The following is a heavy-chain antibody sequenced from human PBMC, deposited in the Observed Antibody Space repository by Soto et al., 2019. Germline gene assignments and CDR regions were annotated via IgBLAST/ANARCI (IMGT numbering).Heavy chain of an antibody. CDR2: IYCSGST. CDR1: GGSISSYY. Sequence: SETLSLTCTVSGGSISSYYWSWIRQPPGKGLEWIGYIYCSGSTNYNPSLKSRVTISVDTSKNQFSLKLSSVTAADTAVYYCARSRYCSGGSCHDAFDIWGQGTMVTVSS. D-gene: IGHD2-15*01. V-gene: IGHV4-59*01. CDR3: ARSRYCSGGSCHDAFDI. J-gene: IGHJ3*02.